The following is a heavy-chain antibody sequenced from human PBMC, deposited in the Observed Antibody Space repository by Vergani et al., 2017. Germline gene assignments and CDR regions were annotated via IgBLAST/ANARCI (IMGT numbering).Heavy chain of an antibody. J-gene: IGHJ3*02. CDR1: GGTFSSYA. Sequence: QVQLVQSGAEVKKPGSSVKVSCKASGGTFSSYAISWVRQAPGQGLEWMGRIIPILGTANYAQKFQGRVTITADESTSTAYMELSSLRSEDTDVYYCASWERVLDAFDIWGQGTMVTVSS. CDR3: ASWERVLDAFDI. V-gene: IGHV1-69*11. CDR2: IIPILGTA. D-gene: IGHD1-1*01.